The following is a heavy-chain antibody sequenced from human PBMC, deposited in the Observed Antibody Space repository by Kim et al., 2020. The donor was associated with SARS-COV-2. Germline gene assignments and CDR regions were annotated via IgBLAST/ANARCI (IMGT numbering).Heavy chain of an antibody. Sequence: SETLSLTCTVSGGSISSYYWSWIRQPPGKGLEWIGYIYYSGSTNYNPSLKSRVTISVDTSKNQFSLKLSSVTAADTAVYYCARAPPATIFGVVTSFDYWGPGTLVTVSS. D-gene: IGHD3-3*01. CDR3: ARAPPATIFGVVTSFDY. J-gene: IGHJ4*02. CDR1: GGSISSYY. V-gene: IGHV4-59*13. CDR2: IYYSGST.